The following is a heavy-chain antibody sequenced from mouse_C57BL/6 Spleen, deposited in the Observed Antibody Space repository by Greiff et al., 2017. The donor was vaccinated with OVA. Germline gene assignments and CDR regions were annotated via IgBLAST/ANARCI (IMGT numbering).Heavy chain of an antibody. CDR2: IYPRSGNT. Sequence: QVQLQQSGAELARPGASVKLSCKASGYTFTSYGISWVKQRTGQGLEWIGEIYPRSGNTYYNEKFKGKATLTADKSSSTAYMELRSLTSEDSAVYFCARSTTTVVDDYFDYWGQGTTLTVSS. V-gene: IGHV1-81*01. CDR3: ARSTTTVVDDYFDY. D-gene: IGHD1-1*01. CDR1: GYTFTSYG. J-gene: IGHJ2*01.